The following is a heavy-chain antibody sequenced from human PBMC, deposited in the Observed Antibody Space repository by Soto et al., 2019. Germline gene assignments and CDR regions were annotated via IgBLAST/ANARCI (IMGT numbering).Heavy chain of an antibody. D-gene: IGHD2-15*01. J-gene: IGHJ3*01. V-gene: IGHV3-23*01. Sequence: PGGSLRLSCAASGFIFENFGMSWVRQAPGKGLEWISSISGSGFKKYYADSVKGRFTISRDNSKSTVYLELNNLSAEDTAVYHCVRGLCSGGSCYGAFDVWRQGTMVTVSS. CDR2: ISGSGFKK. CDR3: VRGLCSGGSCYGAFDV. CDR1: GFIFENFG.